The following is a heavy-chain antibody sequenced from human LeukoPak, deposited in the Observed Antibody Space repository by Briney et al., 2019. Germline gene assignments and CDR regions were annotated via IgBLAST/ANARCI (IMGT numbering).Heavy chain of an antibody. CDR2: INAGNGNT. D-gene: IGHD1-1*01. V-gene: IGHV1-3*01. CDR3: ARGKSGTTAHATLGY. J-gene: IGHJ4*02. Sequence: GASVKVSCKASGYTFTSYAMHWVRQAPGQRLEWMGWINAGNGNTKYSQKFQGRVTITRDTSASTAYMELSSLRSEDTAVYYCARGKSGTTAHATLGYWGEGTLVTVSS. CDR1: GYTFTSYA.